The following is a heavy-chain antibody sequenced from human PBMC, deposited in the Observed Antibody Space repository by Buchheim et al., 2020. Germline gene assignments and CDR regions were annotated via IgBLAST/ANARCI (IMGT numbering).Heavy chain of an antibody. Sequence: QVQLVQSGAEVKKPGASVKVSCKASGYTFTSYDINWVRQATGQGLEWMGWMNPNSGNTGYAQKFQGRVTMTRNTSISTAYMELGSLRSEDTAVYYCARRGKADSWDFWRGYYHRGYYYGMDVWGQGTT. CDR2: MNPNSGNT. V-gene: IGHV1-8*01. CDR3: ARRGKADSWDFWRGYYHRGYYYGMDV. J-gene: IGHJ6*02. CDR1: GYTFTSYD. D-gene: IGHD3-3*01.